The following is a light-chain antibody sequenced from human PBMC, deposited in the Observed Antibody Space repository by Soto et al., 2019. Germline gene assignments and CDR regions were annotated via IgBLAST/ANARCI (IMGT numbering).Light chain of an antibody. Sequence: IQMTQSSSSLSASVGDRVTITCQASQDISKNLNWYQQKLGKAPKLLIYDASSLQTGVPSRFXGSGSATHFTFTISSLQPEDIATYYCQQYDNLLPITFGQGTRLEIK. J-gene: IGKJ5*01. CDR1: QDISKN. CDR2: DAS. CDR3: QQYDNLLPIT. V-gene: IGKV1-33*01.